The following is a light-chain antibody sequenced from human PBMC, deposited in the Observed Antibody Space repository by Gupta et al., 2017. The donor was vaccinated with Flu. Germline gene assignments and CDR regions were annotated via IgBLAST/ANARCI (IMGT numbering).Light chain of an antibody. CDR3: RQALQTPYT. CDR1: QSLLAGNGNNY. Sequence: DIVMTQSPLSLPVTPGKPAPISCRSSQSLLAGNGNNYLDWYLQKPGQSPQLLIYLGSYRASGVPDRFSGSESGTDFTLKISRVEAEDVGIYYCRQALQTPYTFGQGTKVEIK. CDR2: LGS. J-gene: IGKJ2*01. V-gene: IGKV2-28*01.